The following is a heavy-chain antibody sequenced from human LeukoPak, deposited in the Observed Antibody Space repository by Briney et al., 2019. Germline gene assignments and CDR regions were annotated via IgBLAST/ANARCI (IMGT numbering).Heavy chain of an antibody. V-gene: IGHV3-23*01. CDR2: IGNTGHPT. Sequence: PGGSLRLSCSASGFTFRNYAVSWVRQAPGKGLEWVSAIGNTGHPTCYADSVKGRFTISRDNSMDTLYLQMNTLRAEDTAMYYCAIDVNWDYWGQGTLVTVSS. D-gene: IGHD1-1*01. CDR3: AIDVNWDY. CDR1: GFTFRNYA. J-gene: IGHJ4*02.